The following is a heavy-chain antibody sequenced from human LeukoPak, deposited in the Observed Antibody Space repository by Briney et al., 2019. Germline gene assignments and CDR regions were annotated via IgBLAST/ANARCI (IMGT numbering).Heavy chain of an antibody. V-gene: IGHV3-30-3*01. Sequence: GSLSLSCAASGFTFSSYAMHWVRQAPGKGLEWVAVISYDGSNKYYADSVKGRFTISRDNSKNTLYLQMNSLRAEDTAVYYCARAGYSSSWYVGAFDYWGQGTLVTVSS. CDR2: ISYDGSNK. D-gene: IGHD6-13*01. J-gene: IGHJ4*02. CDR1: GFTFSSYA. CDR3: ARAGYSSSWYVGAFDY.